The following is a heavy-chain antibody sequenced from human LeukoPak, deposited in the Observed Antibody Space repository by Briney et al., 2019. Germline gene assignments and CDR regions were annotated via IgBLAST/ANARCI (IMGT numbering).Heavy chain of an antibody. CDR2: IWYDGSNK. J-gene: IGHJ4*02. Sequence: PGGSLRLSCAASGFTFSSYGMHWVRQAPGKGLEWVAVIWYDGSNKYYADSVKGRFTISRDNSKNTLYLQMNSLRAEDTAVYYYARALDSPYYFDYWGQGTLVTVSS. D-gene: IGHD2-15*01. V-gene: IGHV3-33*01. CDR1: GFTFSSYG. CDR3: ARALDSPYYFDY.